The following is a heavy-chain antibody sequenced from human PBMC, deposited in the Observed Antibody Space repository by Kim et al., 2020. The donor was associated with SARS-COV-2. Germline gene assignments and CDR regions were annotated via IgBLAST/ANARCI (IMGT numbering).Heavy chain of an antibody. CDR2: IYYSGST. Sequence: SETLSLTCTVSGGSISSSSYYWGWIRQPPGKGLEWIGSIYYSGSTYYNPSLKSRVTISVDTSKNQFSLKLSSVTAADTAVYYCARHGAGFGEEEVDYWGQGTLVTVSS. J-gene: IGHJ4*02. CDR1: GGSISSSSYY. D-gene: IGHD3-10*01. V-gene: IGHV4-39*01. CDR3: ARHGAGFGEEEVDY.